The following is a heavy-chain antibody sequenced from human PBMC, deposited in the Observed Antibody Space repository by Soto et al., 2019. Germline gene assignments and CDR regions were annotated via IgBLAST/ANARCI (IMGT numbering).Heavy chain of an antibody. CDR3: ATRSPAFDY. CDR1: GYTFTSFG. J-gene: IGHJ4*02. Sequence: QVQLVQSGPEVKKPGASGKVSCKTSGYTFTSFGMSWVRQAPGQGLEWMGWITTDKGKTNYAQKFQGRVTMTADTSTSTAYMELRSLRSDDTAVYYCATRSPAFDYWGQGTLVTVSS. CDR2: ITTDKGKT. V-gene: IGHV1-18*01.